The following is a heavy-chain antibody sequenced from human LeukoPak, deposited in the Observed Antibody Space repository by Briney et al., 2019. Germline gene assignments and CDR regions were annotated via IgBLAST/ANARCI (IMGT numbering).Heavy chain of an antibody. Sequence: GGSLRLSCAASGFTFSSYAMHWVRQAPGKGLEWVSTLSGSGITTYYADSVKGRFTISRDNSKNTLYLQMNSLRAEDTAVYYCAKGIYSSGWSYFDYWGHGTLVTVSS. CDR2: LSGSGITT. J-gene: IGHJ4*01. V-gene: IGHV3-23*01. CDR3: AKGIYSSGWSYFDY. CDR1: GFTFSSYA. D-gene: IGHD6-19*01.